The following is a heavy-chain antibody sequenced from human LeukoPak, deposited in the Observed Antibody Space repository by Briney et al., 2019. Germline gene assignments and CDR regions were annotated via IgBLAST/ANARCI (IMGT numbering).Heavy chain of an antibody. CDR3: ARDRGYYYDSSGYYGDLDY. Sequence: EASVKVSCKASGYTFTSYGIRWVRQAPGQGLEWMGWISAYNGNTNYAQKLQGRVTMTTDTSTSTAYMELRSLRSDDTAVYYCARDRGYYYDSSGYYGDLDYWGQGTLVTVSS. CDR1: GYTFTSYG. CDR2: ISAYNGNT. J-gene: IGHJ4*02. V-gene: IGHV1-18*01. D-gene: IGHD3-22*01.